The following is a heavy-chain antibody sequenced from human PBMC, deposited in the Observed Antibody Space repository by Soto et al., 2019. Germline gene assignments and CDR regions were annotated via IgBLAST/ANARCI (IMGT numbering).Heavy chain of an antibody. CDR2: IYHSGST. V-gene: IGHV4-30-2*01. D-gene: IGHD3-16*01. Sequence: PSETLSLTCAVSGGSISSDGYSWSWIRQPPGKGLEWIGYIYHSGSTYYNPSLKSRVTISVDRSKNQFSLKLSSVTAADTAVYSYPRVFLLTNYYYYDMDVWGQGTTVTVSS. CDR3: PRVFLLTNYYYYDMDV. J-gene: IGHJ6*02. CDR1: GGSISSDGYS.